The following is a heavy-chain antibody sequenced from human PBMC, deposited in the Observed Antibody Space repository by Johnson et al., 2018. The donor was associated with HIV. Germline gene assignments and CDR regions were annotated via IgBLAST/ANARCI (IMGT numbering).Heavy chain of an antibody. D-gene: IGHD3-22*01. CDR1: GITVSSNY. J-gene: IGHJ3*01. Sequence: EQLVESGGGLVQPGGSLRLSCAASGITVSSNYMSWVRQAPGKGLEWVSVIFSVGGAYYADSVKGRFIISRDNARNSVFLQMNSLRAEDTAVYYCARGAYYYLIWGQGTMVTVSS. CDR3: ARGAYYYLI. V-gene: IGHV3-66*01. CDR2: IFSVGGA.